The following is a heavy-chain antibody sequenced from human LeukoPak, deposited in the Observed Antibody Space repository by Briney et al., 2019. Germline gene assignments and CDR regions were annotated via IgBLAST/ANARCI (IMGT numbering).Heavy chain of an antibody. D-gene: IGHD5-18*01. CDR2: INHSGST. CDR3: ARHATAMAYWYFDL. J-gene: IGHJ2*01. Sequence: SETLSLTCAVYGGSFSGYYWSWIRQPPGKGLEWIGEINHSGSTNYNPSLKSRVTISVDTSKNQFSLKLSSVTAADTAVYYCARHATAMAYWYFDLWGRGTLVTVSS. CDR1: GGSFSGYY. V-gene: IGHV4-34*01.